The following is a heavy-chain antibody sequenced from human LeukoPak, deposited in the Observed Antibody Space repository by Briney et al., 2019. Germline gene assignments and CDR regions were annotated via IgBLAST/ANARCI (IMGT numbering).Heavy chain of an antibody. V-gene: IGHV5-51*01. CDR2: IYPGDSDT. J-gene: IGHJ4*02. CDR1: GYSFTSYW. CDR3: ARSSGYSHGWPFDY. D-gene: IGHD5-18*01. Sequence: GASLKISCKGSGYSFTSYWIGWVRQMPGKGLEWMGIIYPGDSDTRYSPSFQGQVTISADKSITIAYLQWSSLKASDTATYYCARSSGYSHGWPFDYWGQGTLVTVSS.